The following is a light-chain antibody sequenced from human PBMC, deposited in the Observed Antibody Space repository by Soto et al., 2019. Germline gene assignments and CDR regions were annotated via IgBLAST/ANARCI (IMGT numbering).Light chain of an antibody. CDR2: EVN. Sequence: QSALTQPASVSGSPGQSVTISCTGTSSDVGGYNYVSWYQQHPGKAPKLMIFEVNTRPSGVSNRFSGSKSGNTASLTISGLQAEDEADYYCTSYTSISTIVFGGGTMLTVL. V-gene: IGLV2-14*01. CDR3: TSYTSISTIV. J-gene: IGLJ2*01. CDR1: SSDVGGYNY.